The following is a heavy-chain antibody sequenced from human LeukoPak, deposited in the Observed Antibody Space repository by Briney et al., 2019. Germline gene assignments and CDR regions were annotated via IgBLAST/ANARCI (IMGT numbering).Heavy chain of an antibody. Sequence: SETLSLTCAVYGGSFSGYYWSWIRQPPGKGLEWIGEINHSGSTNYNPSLKSRVTISVDTSKNQFSLKLSSVTAADAAVYYCARGGAYYDFWSGYSHPPQESWFDPWGHGTLVTVSS. CDR3: ARGGAYYDFWSGYSHPPQESWFDP. D-gene: IGHD3-3*01. CDR2: INHSGST. J-gene: IGHJ5*02. CDR1: GGSFSGYY. V-gene: IGHV4-34*01.